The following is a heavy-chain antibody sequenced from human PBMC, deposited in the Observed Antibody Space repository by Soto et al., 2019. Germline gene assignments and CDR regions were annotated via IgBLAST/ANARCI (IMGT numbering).Heavy chain of an antibody. Sequence: ASVKVSCKASGYTFTSYAMHWVRQAPGQRLEWMGWINAGNGNTKYSQKFQGRVTITRDTSASTAYMELSSLRSEDTAVYYCARAVLRYFGWLPSYYYYGMDVWGQGTTVTVSS. D-gene: IGHD3-9*01. J-gene: IGHJ6*02. CDR2: INAGNGNT. CDR1: GYTFTSYA. CDR3: ARAVLRYFGWLPSYYYYGMDV. V-gene: IGHV1-3*01.